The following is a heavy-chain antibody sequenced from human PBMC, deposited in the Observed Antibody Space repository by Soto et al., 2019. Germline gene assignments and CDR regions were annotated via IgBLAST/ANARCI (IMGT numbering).Heavy chain of an antibody. CDR3: ARVTYYYDSSQSPYFDY. Sequence: SETLSLTCTVSGGSISSGGYYWSWIRQHPGKGPEWIGYIYYSGSTYYNPSLKSRVTISVDTSKNQFSLKLSFVTAADTAVYYCARVTYYYDSSQSPYFDYWGQGTLVTVSS. CDR2: IYYSGST. D-gene: IGHD3-22*01. CDR1: GGSISSGGYY. V-gene: IGHV4-31*03. J-gene: IGHJ4*02.